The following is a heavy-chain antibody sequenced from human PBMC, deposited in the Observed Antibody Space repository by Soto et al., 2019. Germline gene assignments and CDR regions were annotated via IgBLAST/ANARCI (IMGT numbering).Heavy chain of an antibody. CDR1: SGSFSGYY. V-gene: IGHV4-34*01. CDR3: ARFPFSTSSWSNPRYFDS. D-gene: IGHD6-13*01. CDR2: ITHRGFT. J-gene: IGHJ4*02. Sequence: QVQLQQWGAGLLKPSETLSLTCAVYSGSFSGYYWSWIGQSPGKGLEWIGEITHRGFTNYNPSLKSRVTMSADTSKNHFSLNLTSVTAADTAVYYCARFPFSTSSWSNPRYFDSWGQGTLVTVSS.